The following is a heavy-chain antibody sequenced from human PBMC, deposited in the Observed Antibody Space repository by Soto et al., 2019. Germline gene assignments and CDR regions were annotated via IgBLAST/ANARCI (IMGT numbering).Heavy chain of an antibody. CDR2: ISYDGGNK. CDR1: GFTFNNYA. Sequence: QVQLMESGGGVVQPGRSLRLSCAASGFTFNNYAMHWVRQAPGKGLEWVAVISYDGGNKYYADSVKGRFTVYRDNSKNTVYMQMDSLKTDNTAVYYCARPQLFRAGGFDYWGLGTLVTVSS. CDR3: ARPQLFRAGGFDY. J-gene: IGHJ4*02. D-gene: IGHD3-10*02. V-gene: IGHV3-30-3*01.